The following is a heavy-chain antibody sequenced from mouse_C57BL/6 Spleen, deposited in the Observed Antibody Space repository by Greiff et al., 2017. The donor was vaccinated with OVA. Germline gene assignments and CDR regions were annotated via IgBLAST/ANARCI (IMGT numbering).Heavy chain of an antibody. D-gene: IGHD1-3*01. CDR2: ISDGGSYT. J-gene: IGHJ4*01. Sequence: EVQVVESGGGLVKPGGSLKLSCAASGFTFSSYSMSWVRQTPEKRLEWVATISDGGSYTYYPDNVKGRFTISRDNAKNNLYLQMSHLKSEDTAMYYCARDESGTSGAMDYWGQGTSVTVSS. V-gene: IGHV5-4*01. CDR3: ARDESGTSGAMDY. CDR1: GFTFSSYS.